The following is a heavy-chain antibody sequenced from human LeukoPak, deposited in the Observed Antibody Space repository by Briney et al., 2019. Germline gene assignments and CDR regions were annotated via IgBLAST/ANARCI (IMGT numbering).Heavy chain of an antibody. CDR3: AGYRGYCSSTSCSRGGFWFDP. J-gene: IGHJ5*02. Sequence: ASVKVSCKASGYTFTSYYMHWVRQAPGQGLEWMGIINPSGGSTSYAQKFQGRVTMTRDTSTSTVYMELSSLRSEDTAVYYCAGYRGYCSSTSCSRGGFWFDPWGQGTLVTVSS. V-gene: IGHV1-46*01. CDR2: INPSGGST. CDR1: GYTFTSYY. D-gene: IGHD2-2*01.